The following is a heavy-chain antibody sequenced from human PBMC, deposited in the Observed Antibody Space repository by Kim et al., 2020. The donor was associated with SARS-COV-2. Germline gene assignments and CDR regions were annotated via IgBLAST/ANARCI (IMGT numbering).Heavy chain of an antibody. CDR2: IIPIFGTA. D-gene: IGHD2-21*01. V-gene: IGHV1-69*13. CDR1: GGTFSSYA. Sequence: SVKVSCKASGGTFSSYAISWVRQAPGQGLEWMGGIIPIFGTANYAQKFQGRVTITADESTSTAYMELSSLRSEDTAVYYCAKGDGYSDYYYYGMDVWGQGTTVTVSS. J-gene: IGHJ6*02. CDR3: AKGDGYSDYYYYGMDV.